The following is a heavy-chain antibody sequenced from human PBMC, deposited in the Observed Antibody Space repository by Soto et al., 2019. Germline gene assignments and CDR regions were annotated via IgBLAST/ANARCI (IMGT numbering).Heavy chain of an antibody. CDR1: GGSISSGGYY. Sequence: SETLSLTCTVSGGSISSGGYYWSWIRQLPGKGLEWMGYIYRSGNAYYNPSLESRLTISVDTSKNQFSLKLSSVTAADTAVYYCARDSGNDYSNYWGQGTLVTVSS. J-gene: IGHJ4*02. CDR2: IYRSGNA. CDR3: ARDSGNDYSNY. V-gene: IGHV4-31*03. D-gene: IGHD4-4*01.